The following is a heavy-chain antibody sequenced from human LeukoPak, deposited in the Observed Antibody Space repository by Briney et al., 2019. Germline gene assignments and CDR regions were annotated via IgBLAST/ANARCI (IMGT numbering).Heavy chain of an antibody. V-gene: IGHV3-11*04. CDR3: ATNSYGYYFDY. Sequence: GGSLRLSCAVSGFTFTDTYMTWIRQAPGKGLEWVSYISDSGSTISYADSVKGRFTISRDNAKNSLYLQMNSLRAEDMAVYYCATNSYGYYFDYWGQGTLVTVSS. J-gene: IGHJ4*02. CDR1: GFTFTDTY. CDR2: ISDSGSTI. D-gene: IGHD5-18*01.